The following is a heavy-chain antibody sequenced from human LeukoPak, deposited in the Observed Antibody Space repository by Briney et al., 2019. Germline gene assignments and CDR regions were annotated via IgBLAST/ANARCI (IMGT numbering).Heavy chain of an antibody. CDR2: ISSSSSTI. D-gene: IGHD3-22*01. Sequence: GGSLRLSCAASGFTFSSYSMNWVRQAPGKGLEWVSYISSSSSTIYYADSVKGRFTISRDNAKNSLYLQMNSLRAEDTAVYYCAGETGYDSSGYWYFDYWGQGTLVTVSS. V-gene: IGHV3-48*01. J-gene: IGHJ4*02. CDR1: GFTFSSYS. CDR3: AGETGYDSSGYWYFDY.